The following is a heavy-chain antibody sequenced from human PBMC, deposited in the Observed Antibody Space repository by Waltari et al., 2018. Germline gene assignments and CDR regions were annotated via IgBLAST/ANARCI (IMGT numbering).Heavy chain of an antibody. J-gene: IGHJ5*01. V-gene: IGHV4-59*01. CDR1: GGSISRDS. CDR3: ARSVRWAATSPRGWIDS. Sequence: QVQLQESGPGLVKPSETLSLTCTVSGGSISRDSWNWLRQPPGKGLEWIGYIYYSGTTNYNPSLRCRVTISLDTSKNHFSLKLTSVTAADTAVYYCARSVRWAATSPRGWIDSWGQGTLVTVSS. CDR2: IYYSGTT. D-gene: IGHD3-10*01.